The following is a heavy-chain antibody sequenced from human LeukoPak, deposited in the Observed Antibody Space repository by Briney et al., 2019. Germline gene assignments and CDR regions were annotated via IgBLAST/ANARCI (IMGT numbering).Heavy chain of an antibody. D-gene: IGHD2/OR15-2a*01. CDR3: GSYYVHGAFDI. V-gene: IGHV3-48*03. CDR1: GFTPSSYE. CDR2: ISSSGTTI. J-gene: IGHJ3*02. Sequence: TGGSLRLSCAASGFTPSSYEMICVRQAPGKGLGWISYISSSGTTIYYADSVKGRFTISRDNAKNSLYLQMNSLRAEDTAVYDCGSYYVHGAFDIWGQGTMVIVSS.